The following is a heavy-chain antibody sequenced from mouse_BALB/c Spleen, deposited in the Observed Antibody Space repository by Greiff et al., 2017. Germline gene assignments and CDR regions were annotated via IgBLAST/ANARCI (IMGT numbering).Heavy chain of an antibody. Sequence: QVQLKQSGAELVMPGASVKMSCKASGYTFTDYWMHWVKQRPGQGLEWIGAIDTSDSYTSYNQKFKGKATLTVDESSSTAYMQLSSLTSEDSAVYYCARDGSSWGYWGQGTTLTVSS. CDR3: ARDGSSWGY. J-gene: IGHJ2*01. CDR2: IDTSDSYT. V-gene: IGHV1-69*01. CDR1: GYTFTDYW. D-gene: IGHD1-1*01.